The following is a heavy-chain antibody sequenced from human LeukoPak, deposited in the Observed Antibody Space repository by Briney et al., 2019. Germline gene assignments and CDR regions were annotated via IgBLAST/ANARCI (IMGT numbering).Heavy chain of an antibody. Sequence: GGSLRLSCAASGFTFSSYSMNWVRQAPGKGLEWVSSISSSSSYIYYADSVKGRFTVSRDNSKNTLYLQMNSLRAEDTAVYYCVRGAYSSSWLNFDYWGQGTLVTVSS. V-gene: IGHV3-21*01. CDR3: VRGAYSSSWLNFDY. CDR2: ISSSSSYI. D-gene: IGHD6-13*01. CDR1: GFTFSSYS. J-gene: IGHJ4*02.